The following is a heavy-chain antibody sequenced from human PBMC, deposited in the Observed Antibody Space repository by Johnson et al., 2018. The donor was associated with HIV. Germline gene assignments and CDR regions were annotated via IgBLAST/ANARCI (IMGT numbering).Heavy chain of an antibody. CDR2: IYSGGST. CDR3: ARERNAAAGLDAFDI. CDR1: RFTFSIYA. V-gene: IGHV3-66*01. D-gene: IGHD6-13*01. Sequence: VQLMESGGGLVQPGGSLRLSCAASRFTFSIYAMTWVCQAPGKGLEWVSVIYSGGSTYYAHTVKGRFTISRDNSKKTLYLQMDSLRAEDTAVYYCARERNAAAGLDAFDIWGQGTMVTVSS. J-gene: IGHJ3*02.